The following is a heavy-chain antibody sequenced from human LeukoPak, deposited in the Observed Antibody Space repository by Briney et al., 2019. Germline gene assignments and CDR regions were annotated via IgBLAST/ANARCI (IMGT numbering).Heavy chain of an antibody. Sequence: SGTLSLTCTVSGGSISSGGYYWSWIRQHPGKGLEWIGYIYYSGSTYYNPSPKSRVTISVDTSKNQFSLKLSSVTAADTAVYYCARGVDIVVVPAAGWIDYWGQGTLVTVSS. CDR1: GGSISSGGYY. CDR3: ARGVDIVVVPAAGWIDY. CDR2: IYYSGST. J-gene: IGHJ4*02. D-gene: IGHD2-2*03. V-gene: IGHV4-31*03.